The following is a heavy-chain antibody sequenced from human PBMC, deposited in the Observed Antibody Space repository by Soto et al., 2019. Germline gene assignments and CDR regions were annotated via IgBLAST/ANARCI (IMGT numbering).Heavy chain of an antibody. D-gene: IGHD3-3*01. CDR3: ARPSPYDFWSGYLPLDV. V-gene: IGHV4-34*01. CDR1: GGSFSGYY. CDR2: INHSGST. Sequence: ASETLSLTCAVYGGSFSGYYWSWIRQPPGKGLEWIGEINHSGSTNYNPSLKSRVTISVDTSKNQFSLKLSSVTAADTAVYYCARPSPYDFWSGYLPLDVWGQGTTVTVSS. J-gene: IGHJ6*02.